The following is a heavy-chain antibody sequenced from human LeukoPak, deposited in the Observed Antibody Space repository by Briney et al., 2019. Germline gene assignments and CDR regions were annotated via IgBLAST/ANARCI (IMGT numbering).Heavy chain of an antibody. CDR3: AIHAMDV. J-gene: IGHJ6*04. CDR1: GGSISNYY. V-gene: IGHV4-59*01. CDR2: IYYIGST. Sequence: PSETLSLICTVSGGSISNYYWSWIRQPPGKGLEWIGYIYYIGSTNYNPSLKSRVTISVHTSKNQFSLKLSSVTAADTAVYYCAIHAMDVWGKGTTVTVSS.